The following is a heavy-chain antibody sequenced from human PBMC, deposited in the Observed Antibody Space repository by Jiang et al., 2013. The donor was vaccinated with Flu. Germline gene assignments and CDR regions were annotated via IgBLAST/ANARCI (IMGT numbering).Heavy chain of an antibody. Sequence: VQLVESGGGLVPPGGSLRLSCGGSGFTVSSSYMTWVRQAPGKGLEWVSAIFSGGKTYYADSVKGRFSISRDNSKNTLYLQMNSLRGEDTAVYYCARDGEVGAIDYWGQGTLVTVSS. J-gene: IGHJ4*02. D-gene: IGHD1-26*01. V-gene: IGHV3-66*01. CDR1: GFTVSSSY. CDR2: IFSGGKT. CDR3: ARDGEVGAIDY.